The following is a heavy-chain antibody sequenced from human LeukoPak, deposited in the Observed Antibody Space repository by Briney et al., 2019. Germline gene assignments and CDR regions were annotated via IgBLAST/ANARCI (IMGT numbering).Heavy chain of an antibody. D-gene: IGHD4-17*01. Sequence: GESLQISCQGSGYSFTNYWIGWVRQLPGKVLEWMGIIYPGDSDTRYSPSFQGQVTISADKSISTAYLQWSSLKASDTAIYYCARRAGDFEYFQHWGQGTLVNVST. V-gene: IGHV5-51*01. J-gene: IGHJ1*01. CDR2: IYPGDSDT. CDR3: ARRAGDFEYFQH. CDR1: GYSFTNYW.